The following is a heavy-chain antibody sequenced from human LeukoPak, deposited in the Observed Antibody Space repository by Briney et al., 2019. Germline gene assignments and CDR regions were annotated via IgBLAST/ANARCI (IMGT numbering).Heavy chain of an antibody. CDR3: ARKELLWFGVSSPKDAFDM. CDR2: INPNNGAT. D-gene: IGHD3-10*01. Sequence: ASVKVSCKASGYTFTAYYMHWVRQAPGQGLEWMGWINPNNGATKYEQKFQGRVTMTRDTSISTAYMELNWLTSDDTAVYYCARKELLWFGVSSPKDAFDMWGHGTMVTVSS. J-gene: IGHJ3*02. V-gene: IGHV1-2*02. CDR1: GYTFTAYY.